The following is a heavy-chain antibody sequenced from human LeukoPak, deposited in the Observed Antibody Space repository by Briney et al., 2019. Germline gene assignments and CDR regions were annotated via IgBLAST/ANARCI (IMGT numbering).Heavy chain of an antibody. Sequence: ASVKVSCKASGYTFTGYYMHWVRQAPGQGLEWMGWINPNSGGTSYAQKFQGRVAMTRDTSISTAYMELSRLRSDDTAVYYCARDRDGYSSLGFDYWGQGTLVTVSS. CDR1: GYTFTGYY. V-gene: IGHV1-2*02. D-gene: IGHD5-24*01. J-gene: IGHJ4*02. CDR2: INPNSGGT. CDR3: ARDRDGYSSLGFDY.